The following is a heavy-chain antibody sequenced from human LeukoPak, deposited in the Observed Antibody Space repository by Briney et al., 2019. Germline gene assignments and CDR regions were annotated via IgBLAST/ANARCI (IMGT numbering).Heavy chain of an antibody. CDR1: GGSFSGYY. CDR2: INHSGST. J-gene: IGHJ4*02. CDR3: ASGDNSSGYLFDY. Sequence: SETLSLTCAVYGGSFSGYYWSWIRQPPGKGLEWIGEINHSGSTNYNPSLKSRVTISVDTSKNQFSLKPSSVTAADTAVYYCASGDNSSGYLFDYWGQGTLVTVSS. D-gene: IGHD3-22*01. V-gene: IGHV4-34*01.